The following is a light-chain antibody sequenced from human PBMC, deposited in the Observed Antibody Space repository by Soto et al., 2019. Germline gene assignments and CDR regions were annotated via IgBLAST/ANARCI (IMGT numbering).Light chain of an antibody. CDR2: EVS. CDR3: SSYAGSNNFEV. J-gene: IGLJ2*01. Sequence: QYALTQPPSASGSPGQSVTISCTGTSSDVGGYNYVSWYQHQPGKANKLMIYEVSKRPSGVPDRFSGSKSGNTASLTVSGLQAEDEADYYCSSYAGSNNFEVFGGGTKVTVL. CDR1: SSDVGGYNY. V-gene: IGLV2-8*01.